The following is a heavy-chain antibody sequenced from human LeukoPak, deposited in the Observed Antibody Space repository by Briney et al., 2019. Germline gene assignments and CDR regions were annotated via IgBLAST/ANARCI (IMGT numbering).Heavy chain of an antibody. CDR1: GASITTYY. Sequence: KPSETLSLTCTFSGASITTYYWSWIRQPPGKGLEYICQIHSSGSANYNPSLKSRVAMSLDASKNQFSLTVSSVTAADTAIYYCARDILDVGATHYFDYWGQGSLLTVSS. J-gene: IGHJ4*02. CDR2: IHSSGSA. D-gene: IGHD1-26*01. V-gene: IGHV4-4*07. CDR3: ARDILDVGATHYFDY.